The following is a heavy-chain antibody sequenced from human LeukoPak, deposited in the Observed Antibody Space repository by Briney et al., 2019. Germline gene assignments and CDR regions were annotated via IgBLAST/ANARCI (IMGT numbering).Heavy chain of an antibody. J-gene: IGHJ5*02. CDR2: ISAYNGAT. V-gene: IGHV1-18*01. D-gene: IGHD1/OR15-1a*01. CDR1: GYTFTGYA. CDR3: ARVDLQWEQQTYAVSWFDP. Sequence: PGASVKVSCKASGYTFTGYAIPWLRQAPGPGLEYMGWISAYNGATNHAQKFQGRVTMTTDSSTSTAYMELNSLRPDDTAVYFCARVDLQWEQQTYAVSWFDPWGQGTLVIVSS.